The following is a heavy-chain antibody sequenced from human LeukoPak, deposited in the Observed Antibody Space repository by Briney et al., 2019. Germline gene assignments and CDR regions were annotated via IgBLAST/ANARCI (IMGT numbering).Heavy chain of an antibody. J-gene: IGHJ4*02. D-gene: IGHD6-19*01. V-gene: IGHV3-11*03. CDR2: ISSSSSYT. Sequence: GGSLRLSCAASGFTFSDYYMSWIRQAPGKGLEWVSYISSSSSYTNYADSVKGRFTISRDNAKNSLYLQMNSLRAEDTAVYYCASGRGYSSAWRSSDYWGQGTLVTVSS. CDR3: ASGRGYSSAWRSSDY. CDR1: GFTFSDYY.